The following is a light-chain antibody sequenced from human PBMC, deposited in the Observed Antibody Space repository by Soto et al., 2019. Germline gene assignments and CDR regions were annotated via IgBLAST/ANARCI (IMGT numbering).Light chain of an antibody. J-gene: IGKJ3*01. CDR1: QSINNRY. Sequence: EIVLTQSPGTLSLSPGERATLSCRASQSINNRYLAWYQQKPGQAPRLLIYAASSRATGIPDRFSGSGSGTDFTLTISRLEPEDFAVYYRQQFGSSPGFTFGPGTKADIK. V-gene: IGKV3-20*01. CDR2: AAS. CDR3: QQFGSSPGFT.